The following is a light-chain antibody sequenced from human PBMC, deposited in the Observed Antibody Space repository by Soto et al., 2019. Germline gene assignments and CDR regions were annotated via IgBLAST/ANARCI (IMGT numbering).Light chain of an antibody. Sequence: ETVLTQSPGTLSLSPGERASLSCRASSTVDSIYLAWYQQKPGQAPRLLIYGATNRATGIPDRFSGSGSGTDFTLTISSLQSEDFAIYYCQQRSNWPPRTFGQGTKVDIK. V-gene: IGKV3D-20*02. CDR2: GAT. CDR3: QQRSNWPPRT. J-gene: IGKJ1*01. CDR1: STVDSIY.